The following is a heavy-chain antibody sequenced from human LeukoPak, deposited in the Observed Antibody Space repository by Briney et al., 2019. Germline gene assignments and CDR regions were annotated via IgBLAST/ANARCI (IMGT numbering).Heavy chain of an antibody. Sequence: GGSLRLSCVASGFTFDDYAMHWVRQVPGKGLEWVSGISWNSGSIGYADSVKGRFTISRDNAKNSLYLQMNSLRAEDTAVYYCAVIAVKYYFDSWGQGALVTVSS. CDR3: AVIAVKYYFDS. V-gene: IGHV3-9*01. CDR1: GFTFDDYA. J-gene: IGHJ4*02. CDR2: ISWNSGSI. D-gene: IGHD6-19*01.